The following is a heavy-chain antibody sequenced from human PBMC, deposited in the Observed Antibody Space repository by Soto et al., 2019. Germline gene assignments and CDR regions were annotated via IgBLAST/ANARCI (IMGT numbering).Heavy chain of an antibody. CDR3: AIGGGQIYYKGLDV. CDR2: ISGTGDTK. CDR1: GFFFSDYY. J-gene: IGHJ6*02. D-gene: IGHD3-10*01. Sequence: GGSLRLSCAASGFFFSDYYLSWIRQAPGKGLECVAYISGTGDTKYYADSVEGRFTISRDNPKSSLYLQMNSLRAEDAAVYYCAIGGGQIYYKGLDVWGQGTTVTVSS. V-gene: IGHV3-11*01.